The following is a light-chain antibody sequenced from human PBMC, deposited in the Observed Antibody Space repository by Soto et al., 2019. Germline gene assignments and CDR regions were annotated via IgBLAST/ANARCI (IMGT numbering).Light chain of an antibody. J-gene: IGKJ4*01. V-gene: IGKV1-39*01. CDR3: QQTFSTPLT. Sequence: DIQMTQSPSSLSASVGDRITISCRASQGIRSYLSWLQLKPGKAPKLLIYAASGLQSGVPSRFSASGSETDVTLTISSLQPEDFATYYCQQTFSTPLTFGGGTKVEL. CDR1: QGIRSY. CDR2: AAS.